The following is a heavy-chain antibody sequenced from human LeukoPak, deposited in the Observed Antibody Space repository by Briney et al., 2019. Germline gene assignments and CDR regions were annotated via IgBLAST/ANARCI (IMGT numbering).Heavy chain of an antibody. V-gene: IGHV4-34*01. CDR2: INHSGST. J-gene: IGHJ4*02. CDR3: AREPIAVAGRCFVY. D-gene: IGHD6-19*01. Sequence: SETLSLTCAVYGGSFSGYYWSWIRQPPGKGLEWIGEINHSGSTNYNPSLKSRVTISVDTSKNQFSLKLSSVTAADTAVYYCAREPIAVAGRCFVYWGQGTLVTVSS. CDR1: GGSFSGYY.